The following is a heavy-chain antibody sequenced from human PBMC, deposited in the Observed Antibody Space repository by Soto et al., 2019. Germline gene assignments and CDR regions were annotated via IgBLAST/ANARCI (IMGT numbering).Heavy chain of an antibody. CDR2: IIPIFGTA. Sequence: QVQLVQSGAEVKKPGSSVKVSCKASGGTFSSYALSWVRQAPGQGLEWMGGIIPIFGTANYAQKFQGRVTITADECTSKAFMELSSLRSEDTAVYYCARDPRYSGRYFDAFGILGQGTMVTVSS. CDR3: ARDPRYSGRYFDAFGI. CDR1: GGTFSSYA. V-gene: IGHV1-69*12. D-gene: IGHD1-26*01. J-gene: IGHJ3*02.